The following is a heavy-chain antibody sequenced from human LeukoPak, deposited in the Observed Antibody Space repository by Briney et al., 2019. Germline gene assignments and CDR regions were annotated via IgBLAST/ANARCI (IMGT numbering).Heavy chain of an antibody. D-gene: IGHD4-23*01. CDR3: ARGNGGTRSRYWYFDL. V-gene: IGHV3-21*01. Sequence: GGSLRLSCAASGFTFSSYSMNWVRQAPGKGLEWVSSISSSSSYIYYADSLKGRFTISRDNAKNSMYLQMNSLRAEDTAVYYCARGNGGTRSRYWYFDLWGRGTLVTVSS. CDR2: ISSSSSYI. CDR1: GFTFSSYS. J-gene: IGHJ2*01.